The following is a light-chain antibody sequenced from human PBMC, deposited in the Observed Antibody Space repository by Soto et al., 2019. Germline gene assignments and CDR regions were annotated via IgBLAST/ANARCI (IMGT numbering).Light chain of an antibody. CDR1: SSDLGAYDY. CDR3: CSYAGTYRDV. Sequence: QSALTQPRSVSGSPGQSVTISCTGTSSDLGAYDYVSWYQQHPGKAPKLMIYDVTKRPSGVPDRFSGSRSGDTASLTISGLQAEDEADYYCCSYAGTYRDVFGTGTKLTVL. CDR2: DVT. J-gene: IGLJ1*01. V-gene: IGLV2-11*01.